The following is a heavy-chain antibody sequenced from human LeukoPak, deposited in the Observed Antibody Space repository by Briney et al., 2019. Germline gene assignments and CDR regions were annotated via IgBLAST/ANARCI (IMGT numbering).Heavy chain of an antibody. D-gene: IGHD3-10*01. CDR1: GGSISSYY. J-gene: IGHJ6*03. CDR3: ARDTMVRGVISAVYYMDV. Sequence: KSSETLSLTCTVSGGSISSYYWSWIRQPAGKGLEWIGRIYTSGSTNYNPSLKSRVTMSVDTSKNQFSLKLSSVTAADTAVYYCARDTMVRGVISAVYYMDVWGKGTTVTVSS. CDR2: IYTSGST. V-gene: IGHV4-4*07.